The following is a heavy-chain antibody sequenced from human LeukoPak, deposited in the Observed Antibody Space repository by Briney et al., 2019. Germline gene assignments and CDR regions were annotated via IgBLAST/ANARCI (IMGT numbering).Heavy chain of an antibody. CDR1: GYTLTELS. CDR2: FDPEDGET. Sequence: ASVKVSCKVSGYTLTELSMHWVRQAPGKGLEWMGGFDPEDGETIYAQKFQGRVTMTEDTSTDTAYMELSSLRSEDTAVYYCATSRIRGYSSGWYLDYWGQGTLVTVSS. CDR3: ATSRIRGYSSGWYLDY. J-gene: IGHJ4*02. V-gene: IGHV1-24*01. D-gene: IGHD6-19*01.